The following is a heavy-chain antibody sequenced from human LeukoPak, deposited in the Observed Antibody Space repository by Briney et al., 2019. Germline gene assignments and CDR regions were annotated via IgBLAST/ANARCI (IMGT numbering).Heavy chain of an antibody. D-gene: IGHD6-6*01. CDR2: ISYDGSNK. V-gene: IGHV3-30-3*01. Sequence: PGGSLRLSCAASGFTFSSYAMHWVRQAPGKGLEWVAVISYDGSNKYYADSVKGRFTISRDNSKNTLYLQMNSLRAEDTAVYYCARVAFGEQLVSRLGTDDYWGQGTLVTVSS. CDR3: ARVAFGEQLVSRLGTDDY. CDR1: GFTFSSYA. J-gene: IGHJ4*02.